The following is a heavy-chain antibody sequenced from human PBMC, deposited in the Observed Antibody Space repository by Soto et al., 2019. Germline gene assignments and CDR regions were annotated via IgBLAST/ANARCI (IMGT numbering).Heavy chain of an antibody. V-gene: IGHV4-39*01. CDR3: ARPGYSSSWYWFDR. Sequence: SETLSLTCTVSGGSFRSVDYYWGWIRQPPNKGLEWIGSMHYSGSTFYNPSLKSRVTISVDTSKNQFSLKLTSVTAADTAVYYCARPGYSSSWYWFDRWGQGTLVTVSS. J-gene: IGHJ5*02. CDR1: GGSFRSVDYY. D-gene: IGHD6-13*01. CDR2: MHYSGST.